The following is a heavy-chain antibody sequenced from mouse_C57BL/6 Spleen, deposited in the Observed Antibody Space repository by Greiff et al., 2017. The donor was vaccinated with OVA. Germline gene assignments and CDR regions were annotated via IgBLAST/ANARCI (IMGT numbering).Heavy chain of an antibody. Sequence: EVQLVESGGGLVKPGGSLKLSCAASGFTFSSYAMSWVRQTPEKRLEWVATISDGGSYTYYPDNVKGRFTISRDNAKNNLYLQMSHLKSEDTAMYYCARELDYDGCGMDYWGQGTSVTVSS. V-gene: IGHV5-4*01. CDR1: GFTFSSYA. D-gene: IGHD1-2*01. CDR3: ARELDYDGCGMDY. CDR2: ISDGGSYT. J-gene: IGHJ4*01.